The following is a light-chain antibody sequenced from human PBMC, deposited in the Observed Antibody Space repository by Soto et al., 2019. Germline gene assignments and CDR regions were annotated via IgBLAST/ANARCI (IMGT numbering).Light chain of an antibody. J-gene: IGKJ1*01. CDR3: QQYGLSPRT. CDR1: ENIGSH. CDR2: AAS. V-gene: IGKV1-39*01. Sequence: DIQMTQSPSSLSASVGDRVTITCRASENIGSHLNWYQQKPGEAPKVLIYAASGLESGVPSRFSGSGSGTDFTLTISRLEPEDFAVYYCQQYGLSPRTFGRGTKVEIK.